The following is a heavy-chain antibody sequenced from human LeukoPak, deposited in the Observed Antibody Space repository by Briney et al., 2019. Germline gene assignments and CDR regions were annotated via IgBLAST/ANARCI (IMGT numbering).Heavy chain of an antibody. CDR2: INYSGTT. J-gene: IGHJ5*02. D-gene: IGHD3-22*01. CDR3: ARGTMMVGP. V-gene: IGHV4-59*01. Sequence: SETLSLTCSVSGGSIGSYYWSWIRQPPGKGLEWIGYINYSGTTNYNPSLKSRVSISIDTSKNQFSLKLSSVTAADTAVYYCARGTMMVGPWGQGTQVTVSS. CDR1: GGSIGSYY.